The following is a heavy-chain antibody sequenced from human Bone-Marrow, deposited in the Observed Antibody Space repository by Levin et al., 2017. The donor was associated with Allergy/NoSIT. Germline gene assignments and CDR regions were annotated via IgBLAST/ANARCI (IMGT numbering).Heavy chain of an antibody. CDR3: AREFQLGYYYYGMGV. V-gene: IGHV1-69*01. CDR1: GGTFNSYA. D-gene: IGHD1-1*01. J-gene: IGHJ6*02. Sequence: KISCKISGGTFNSYAISWVRQAPGRGLEWMGLITPIYGTTNYAQKFQGRVTINADESTRTAYMELSSLTFEDTAVYYCAREFQLGYYYYGMGVWGQGATVTVSS. CDR2: ITPIYGTT.